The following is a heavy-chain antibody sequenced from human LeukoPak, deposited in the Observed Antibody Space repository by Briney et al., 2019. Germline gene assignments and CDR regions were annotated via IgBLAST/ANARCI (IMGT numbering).Heavy chain of an antibody. V-gene: IGHV4-4*07. J-gene: IGHJ4*02. Sequence: SETRSLTCTVSGVSISSYYWSWIRQPAGKGLEWIGRIHTSGSTNYNPSLKSRVTMSVDTSKNQFSLKLSSVTAADTAVYYCARDRYYYDSSGYSLDYWGQGTLVTVSS. CDR2: IHTSGST. CDR1: GVSISSYY. D-gene: IGHD3-22*01. CDR3: ARDRYYYDSSGYSLDY.